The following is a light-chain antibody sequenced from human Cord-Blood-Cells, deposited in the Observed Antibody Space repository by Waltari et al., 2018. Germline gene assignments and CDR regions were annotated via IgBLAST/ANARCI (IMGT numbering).Light chain of an antibody. CDR2: LAA. V-gene: IGKV4-1*01. CDR3: QQYYSTPDT. Sequence: DIVMTQSPDSLAVSLGERATINCKSSQSVLYSSNNKNYLAGYQQKPGQPPKLLIYLAATRESGVPDRFSGSGAGTDFTLTISSLQAEDVAVYYCQQYYSTPDTVGQGTKLEIK. CDR1: QSVLYSSNNKNY. J-gene: IGKJ2*01.